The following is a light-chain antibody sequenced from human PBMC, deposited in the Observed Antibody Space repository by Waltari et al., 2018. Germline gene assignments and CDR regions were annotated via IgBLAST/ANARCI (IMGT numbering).Light chain of an antibody. CDR1: SSDVGSYTL. Sequence: QSALTQPASVSGSPGQSITISCTGTSSDVGSYTLVSWYQQPPGKAPKLMIYEVSKRPPGVSNRFSGSKSGNTASLTISGLQAEDEADYYCCSYAGSTLFGGGTKLTVL. V-gene: IGLV2-23*02. J-gene: IGLJ2*01. CDR3: CSYAGSTL. CDR2: EVS.